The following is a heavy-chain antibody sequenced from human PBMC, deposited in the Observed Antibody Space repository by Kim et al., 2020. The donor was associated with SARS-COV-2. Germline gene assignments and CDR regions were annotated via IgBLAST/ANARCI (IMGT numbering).Heavy chain of an antibody. V-gene: IGHV3-30*04. CDR3: ARDSYDSSGYRD. J-gene: IGHJ4*02. D-gene: IGHD3-22*01. CDR1: GFTFSSYA. CDR2: ISYDGSNK. Sequence: GGSLRLSCAASGFTFSSYAMHWVRQAPGKGLEWVAVISYDGSNKYYADSVKGRFTISRDNSKNTLYLQMNSLRAEDTAVYYCARDSYDSSGYRDWGQGTLVTVSS.